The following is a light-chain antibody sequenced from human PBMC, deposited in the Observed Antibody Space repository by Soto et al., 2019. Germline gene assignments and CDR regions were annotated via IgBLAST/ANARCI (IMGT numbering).Light chain of an antibody. V-gene: IGLV3-21*02. Sequence: SYELTQAPSVSVGPGQTARITCAGNNLGEKSVHWYKQRPGQAPILVIFDDRDRASGIPERISGSNSDNTATLTISGVEAGDEADYFCEVWDNSRAVVVFGGGTKVTVL. CDR3: EVWDNSRAVVV. CDR1: NLGEKS. CDR2: DDR. J-gene: IGLJ3*02.